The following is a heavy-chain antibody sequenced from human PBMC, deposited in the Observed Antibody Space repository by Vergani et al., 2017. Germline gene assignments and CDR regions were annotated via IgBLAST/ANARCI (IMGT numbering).Heavy chain of an antibody. Sequence: EVQLVESGGGLVQPGGSLRLSCAASGFMFSNYWMNWVRQAPGKGLEWVANIKQDGSEKYYVDSVRGRFTISRDNAKNSLYLQMNSLRAEDTAVYHCARDISPGYCSSTCCQRWFDPWGQGTLVTVSS. J-gene: IGHJ5*02. CDR1: GFMFSNYW. CDR2: IKQDGSEK. V-gene: IGHV3-7*01. D-gene: IGHD2-2*01. CDR3: ARDISPGYCSSTCCQRWFDP.